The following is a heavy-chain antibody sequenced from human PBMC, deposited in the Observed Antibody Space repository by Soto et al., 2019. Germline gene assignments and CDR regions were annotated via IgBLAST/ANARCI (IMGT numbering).Heavy chain of an antibody. CDR3: ARVYYDYIWGPKTAPDAFDI. V-gene: IGHV6-1*01. J-gene: IGHJ3*02. Sequence: SQTLSLTCVISGDSVSSNSAAWNWIRQSPSRGLEWLGRTYYRSRWYNDYAVSVRSRITVNADTSKNQFSLHLNSVTPEDTAVYYCARVYYDYIWGPKTAPDAFDIWGQGTMVTVSS. D-gene: IGHD3-16*01. CDR1: GDSVSSNSAA. CDR2: TYYRSRWYN.